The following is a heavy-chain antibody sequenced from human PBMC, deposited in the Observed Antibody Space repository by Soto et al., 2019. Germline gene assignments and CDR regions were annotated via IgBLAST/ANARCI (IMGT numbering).Heavy chain of an antibody. V-gene: IGHV3-9*01. CDR3: AKDSDYIWGSYSYFDY. CDR1: RFSFDDYA. J-gene: IGHJ4*02. CDR2: ISWNSGSI. Sequence: EVQLVESGGGLVQPDRSLRLSCAASRFSFDDYAMHWVRQAPGKGLEWVSGISWNSGSIDYADSVKGRFTISRDNAKNSLYLQMNSLRAEDTALYYCAKDSDYIWGSYSYFDYWGQGTLVIVSS. D-gene: IGHD3-16*01.